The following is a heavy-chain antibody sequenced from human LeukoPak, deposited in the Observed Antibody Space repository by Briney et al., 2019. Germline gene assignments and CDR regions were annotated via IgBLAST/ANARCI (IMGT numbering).Heavy chain of an antibody. CDR3: AKWGASIQLWLKVDYYYYMDV. J-gene: IGHJ6*03. CDR2: ISGSGGST. D-gene: IGHD5-18*01. CDR1: GFTFSSYG. Sequence: GGSLRLSCAASGFTFSSYGMSWVRQAPGKGLEWVSAISGSGGSTYYADSVKGRFTISRDNSKNTLYLQMNSLRAEDTAVYYCAKWGASIQLWLKVDYYYYMDVWGKGTTVTISS. V-gene: IGHV3-23*01.